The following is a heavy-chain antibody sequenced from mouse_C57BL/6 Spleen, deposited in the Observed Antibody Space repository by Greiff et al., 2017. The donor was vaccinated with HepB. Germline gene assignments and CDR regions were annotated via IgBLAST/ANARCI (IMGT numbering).Heavy chain of an antibody. Sequence: QVQLQQPGAELVKPGASVKLSCKASSYTFTSYWMQWVKQRPGQGLEWIGEIDPSDSYTNYNQKFKGKATLTVDTSSSTAYMQLSSLTSEDSAVYYCARWDYYGPYAMDYWGQGTSVTVSS. CDR1: SYTFTSYW. J-gene: IGHJ4*01. CDR2: IDPSDSYT. D-gene: IGHD1-1*01. CDR3: ARWDYYGPYAMDY. V-gene: IGHV1-50*01.